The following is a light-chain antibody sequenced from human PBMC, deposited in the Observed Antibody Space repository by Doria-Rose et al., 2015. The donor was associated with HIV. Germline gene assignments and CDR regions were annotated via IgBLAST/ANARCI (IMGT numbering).Light chain of an antibody. V-gene: IGKV3-20*01. CDR2: DGS. CDR1: QSYSSNY. J-gene: IGKJ1*01. Sequence: TQSPGTLSLSPGARATLSCRASQSYSSNYLARYQQKPRQAPSLLIYDGSTRATGIPDRFSASGSGTDFTLTINRLEPEDFALYYCHQYGTSWTFGQGTKVEI. CDR3: HQYGTSWT.